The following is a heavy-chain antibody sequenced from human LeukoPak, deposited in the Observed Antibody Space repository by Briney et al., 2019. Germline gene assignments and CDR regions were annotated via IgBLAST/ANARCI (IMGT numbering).Heavy chain of an antibody. D-gene: IGHD2-15*01. CDR3: AREESPRLDGYAAWGSGTKKSNWFDP. J-gene: IGHJ5*02. V-gene: IGHV1-69*13. CDR2: IIPIFGTA. CDR1: GGTFSSYA. Sequence: GASVKVSCKASGGTFSSYAISWVRQAPGQGLEWMGGIIPIFGTANYAQKFQGRVTITADESTSTAYMELSSLRSEDTAVYYCAREESPRLDGYAAWGSGTKKSNWFDPWGQGTLVTVSS.